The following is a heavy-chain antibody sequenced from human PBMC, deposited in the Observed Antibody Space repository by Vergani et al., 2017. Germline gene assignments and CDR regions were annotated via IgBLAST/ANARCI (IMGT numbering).Heavy chain of an antibody. CDR3: ATATGAHDCGSGLEGLVDV. V-gene: IGHV4-31*03. Sequence: QVQLQESGPGLVKPSQTLSLTCTVSGGSISSDTFSWSWIRQHPGKGLEWIGNIYNSGSTYYNPSLKSRVSISVDTSKNQFSLKLTSVTAADTAVYYWATATGAHDCGSGLEGLVDVWGKGTTVTVSS. J-gene: IGHJ6*04. D-gene: IGHD3-10*01. CDR1: GGSISSDTFS. CDR2: IYNSGST.